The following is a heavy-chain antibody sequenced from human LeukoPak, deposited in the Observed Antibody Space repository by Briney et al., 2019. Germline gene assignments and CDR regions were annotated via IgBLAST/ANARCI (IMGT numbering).Heavy chain of an antibody. J-gene: IGHJ5*02. V-gene: IGHV4-59*01. Sequence: SETLSLTCTVSGGSISPYYWSWIRQPPGKGLEWIGYIYYSGSTNYNPSLKSRVTISVDTSKNQFSLKLSSVTAADTAVYYCASEYYYGSGNANWFDPWGQGTLVTVSS. CDR1: GGSISPYY. CDR3: ASEYYYGSGNANWFDP. D-gene: IGHD3-10*01. CDR2: IYYSGST.